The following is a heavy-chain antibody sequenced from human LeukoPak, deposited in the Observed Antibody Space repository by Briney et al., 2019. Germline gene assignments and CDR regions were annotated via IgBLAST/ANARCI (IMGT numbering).Heavy chain of an antibody. CDR3: AKIATTMIVVVNNFDY. CDR1: GFTFSSYA. D-gene: IGHD3-22*01. V-gene: IGHV3-23*01. CDR2: ISGSGGST. J-gene: IGHJ4*02. Sequence: GGSLRLPCAASGFTFSSYAMSWVRQAPGKGLEWVSAISGSGGSTYYADSVKGRFTISRDNSKNTLYLQMNSLRAEDTAVYYCAKIATTMIVVVNNFDYWGQGTLVTVSS.